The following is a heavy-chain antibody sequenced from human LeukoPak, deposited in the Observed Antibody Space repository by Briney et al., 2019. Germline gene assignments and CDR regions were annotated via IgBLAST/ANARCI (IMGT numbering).Heavy chain of an antibody. D-gene: IGHD3-22*01. Sequence: GGSLRLSCAASGFTVSSNYTSWVRQAPGRGLEWVSVIYSGGSTYYADSVKGRFTISRDNSKNTLYLQMNSLRAEDTAVYYCARDLTGDYDSSGYSAFDIWGQGTMVTVSS. CDR2: IYSGGST. CDR3: ARDLTGDYDSSGYSAFDI. V-gene: IGHV3-66*01. J-gene: IGHJ3*02. CDR1: GFTVSSNY.